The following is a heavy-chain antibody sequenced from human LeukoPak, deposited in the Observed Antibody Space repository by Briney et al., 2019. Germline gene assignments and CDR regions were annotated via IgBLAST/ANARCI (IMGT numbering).Heavy chain of an antibody. CDR3: ARPTSYYDFWSGYDY. Sequence: GGSLRLSCAASGFTFNNYAMHWVRQAPGKGLEWVAVTSYDGSNKYYADSVKGRFTISRDNSKNTLYLQMNSLRAEDTAVYYCARPTSYYDFWSGYDYWGQGTLVTVSS. D-gene: IGHD3-3*01. J-gene: IGHJ4*02. CDR1: GFTFNNYA. CDR2: TSYDGSNK. V-gene: IGHV3-30-3*01.